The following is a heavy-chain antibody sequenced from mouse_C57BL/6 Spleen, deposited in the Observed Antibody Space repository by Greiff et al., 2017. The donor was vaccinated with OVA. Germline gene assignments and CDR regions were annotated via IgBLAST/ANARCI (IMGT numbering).Heavy chain of an antibody. J-gene: IGHJ4*01. D-gene: IGHD1-1*01. V-gene: IGHV1-50*01. Sequence: SCKASGYTFTRYWMQWVKQRPGQGLEWIGEIDPSDSYTNYNQKFKGKATLTVDTSSSTAYMQLSSLTSEDSAVYYCAFYGSSPYYAMDYWGQGTSVTVSS. CDR3: AFYGSSPYYAMDY. CDR2: IDPSDSYT. CDR1: GYTFTRYW.